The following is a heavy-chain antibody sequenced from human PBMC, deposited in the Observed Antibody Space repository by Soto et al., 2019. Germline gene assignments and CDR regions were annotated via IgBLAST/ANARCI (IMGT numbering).Heavy chain of an antibody. CDR1: GYTFSNYA. V-gene: IGHV1-3*05. Sequence: QVQLVQSGAEEKKPGASVKVSCKASGYTFSNYAMHWVRQAPGQRLEWMGWINAGNGDTKYSQKFQDRVTITRDTSATTAYMELSSLISEDTAVDYCVRGGEWMPWGQGTLVNVSS. CDR2: INAGNGDT. D-gene: IGHD3-10*01. J-gene: IGHJ5*02. CDR3: VRGGEWMP.